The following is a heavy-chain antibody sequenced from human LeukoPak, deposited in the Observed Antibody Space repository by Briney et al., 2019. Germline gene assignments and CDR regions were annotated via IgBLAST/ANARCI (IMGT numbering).Heavy chain of an antibody. CDR1: GGSISSYY. J-gene: IGHJ4*02. Sequence: SETLSLTCTVSGGSISSYYWSWIRQPPGKGLEWIGYIYYSGSTNYNPSLKSRVTISVDTSKNQFSLKLSSVTAADTAVYYCARGWYGGYWRNFDYWGQGTLVTVSS. V-gene: IGHV4-59*01. CDR3: ARGWYGGYWRNFDY. D-gene: IGHD5-12*01. CDR2: IYYSGST.